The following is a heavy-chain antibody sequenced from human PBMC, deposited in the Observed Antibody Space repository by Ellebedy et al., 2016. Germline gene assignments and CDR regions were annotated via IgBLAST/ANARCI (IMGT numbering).Heavy chain of an antibody. Sequence: SLKISCAASGFTFDDYAMHWVRQAPGKGLEWVSGISWNSGNIGYADSVKGRFTVSRDNAKNSLYLQMSSLSAEDSALYYCAKGGYSYDYFYFDFWGQGTLVTVSS. CDR1: GFTFDDYA. D-gene: IGHD5-18*01. CDR3: AKGGYSYDYFYFDF. J-gene: IGHJ4*02. CDR2: ISWNSGNI. V-gene: IGHV3-9*01.